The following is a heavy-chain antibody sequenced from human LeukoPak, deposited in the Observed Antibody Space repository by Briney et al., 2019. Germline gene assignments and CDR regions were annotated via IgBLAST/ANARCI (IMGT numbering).Heavy chain of an antibody. Sequence: GGSLRLSCAASGFTFNDYAMHWVRQAPGKGLEWVSDISYDGSNKYYADSVKGRFTISRGNSKNTLYLQMNSLRAEDTAVYYCAKDYYGSGATPGAWGQGTLVTVSS. J-gene: IGHJ5*02. CDR1: GFTFNDYA. V-gene: IGHV3-30*18. CDR3: AKDYYGSGATPGA. CDR2: ISYDGSNK. D-gene: IGHD3-10*01.